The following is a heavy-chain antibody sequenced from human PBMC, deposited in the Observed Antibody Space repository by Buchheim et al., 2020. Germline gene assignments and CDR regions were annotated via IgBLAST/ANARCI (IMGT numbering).Heavy chain of an antibody. Sequence: EVQLVESGGGLVKPGGSLRLSCAASGFTFSIYSMNWVRQAPGKGLEWFSSISSSSSYIYYADSVKGRFTISRDNAKKSLYLQMNSLRAEDTAVYYCARLGVDTAMVADYWGQGTL. CDR2: ISSSSSYI. CDR3: ARLGVDTAMVADY. J-gene: IGHJ4*02. CDR1: GFTFSIYS. D-gene: IGHD5-18*01. V-gene: IGHV3-21*01.